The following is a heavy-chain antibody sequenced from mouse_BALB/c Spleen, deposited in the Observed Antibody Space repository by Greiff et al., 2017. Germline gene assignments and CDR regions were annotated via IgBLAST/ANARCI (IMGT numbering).Heavy chain of an antibody. CDR2: INPYNGDT. CDR1: GYSFTGYF. CDR3: ARSRYYGRGPSMDY. J-gene: IGHJ4*01. V-gene: IGHV1-20*02. Sequence: VQLQQSGPELVKPGASVKISCKASGYSFTGYFMNWVMQSHGKSLEWIGRINPYNGDTFYNQKFKGKATLTVDKSSSTAHMELWSLASEDSAVYFCARSRYYGRGPSMDYWGQGTSVTVSS. D-gene: IGHD1-1*01.